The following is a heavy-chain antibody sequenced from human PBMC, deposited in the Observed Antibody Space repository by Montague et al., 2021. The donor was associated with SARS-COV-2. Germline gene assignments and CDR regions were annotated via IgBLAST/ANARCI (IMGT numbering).Heavy chain of an antibody. CDR2: IYYSGST. CDR3: ARDVGWYNSSCFDY. V-gene: IGHV4-31*03. D-gene: IGHD6-13*01. Sequence: TLSLTCTVSGGSITSGGYYWSWIRQHPGKGLEWIGYIYYSGSTYYNPSLKSRVTISVDTSKNQFSLKLSSVTAADTAVYYCARDVGWYNSSCFDYWGHGTMVTVSS. J-gene: IGHJ4*01. CDR1: GGSITSGGYY.